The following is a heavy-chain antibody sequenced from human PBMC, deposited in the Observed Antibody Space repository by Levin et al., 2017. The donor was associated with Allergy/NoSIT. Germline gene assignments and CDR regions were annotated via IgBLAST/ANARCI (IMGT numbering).Heavy chain of an antibody. CDR3: AKVSLRLDRLDAFDV. D-gene: IGHD3-22*01. CDR2: VIGSGTYT. CDR1: GFTFSSYT. Sequence: GGSLRLSCAASGFTFSSYTMSWVRQAPGKGLEWVSAVIGSGTYTSYADSVKGRFTISRDNSKNTLYLQMNSLRAEDTAIYYCAKVSLRLDRLDAFDVWGQGTMVTVSS. J-gene: IGHJ3*01. V-gene: IGHV3-23*01.